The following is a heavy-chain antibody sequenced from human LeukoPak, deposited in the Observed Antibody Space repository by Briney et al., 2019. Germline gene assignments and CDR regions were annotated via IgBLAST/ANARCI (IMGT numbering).Heavy chain of an antibody. V-gene: IGHV3-11*04. D-gene: IGHD3-10*01. J-gene: IGHJ4*02. CDR3: ARGYGSGSSHIDY. CDR1: GFTFSDNY. CDR2: ISSSGNTT. Sequence: PGGSLRLSCAASGFTFSDNYMSWIRQAPGKGLEWVSYISSSGNTTKNADSVKGRFTITRDNAKNSLYLQMNSLRAEDTAVYYCARGYGSGSSHIDYWGQGTLVTVSS.